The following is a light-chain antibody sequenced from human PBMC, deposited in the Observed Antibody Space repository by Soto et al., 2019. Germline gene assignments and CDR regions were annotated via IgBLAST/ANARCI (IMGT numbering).Light chain of an antibody. CDR1: QSVNIW. J-gene: IGKJ1*01. Sequence: DIQMTQFPSALSASVGDRVTITCRASQSVNIWLAWYQQKPGKAPKLLISEASTVETGVPARFRGSGSGTQFSLTISSLQPDDLATYDCQQYNNFWTFGQGTNVQIK. V-gene: IGKV1-5*03. CDR2: EAS. CDR3: QQYNNFWT.